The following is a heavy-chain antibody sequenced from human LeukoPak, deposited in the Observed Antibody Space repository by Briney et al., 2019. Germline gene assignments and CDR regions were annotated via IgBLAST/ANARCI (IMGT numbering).Heavy chain of an antibody. V-gene: IGHV1-24*01. CDR1: GYTLTELS. Sequence: ASVKVSCKVSGYTLTELSMHWVRQAPGKGLEWMGGFDPEEGETIYAQKFQGRVTITNDTSASTAYMELSSLTSEDTAVYYCTRNYVVLPAGYDCWGQGTLVTVSS. D-gene: IGHD2-2*01. J-gene: IGHJ4*02. CDR2: FDPEEGET. CDR3: TRNYVVLPAGYDC.